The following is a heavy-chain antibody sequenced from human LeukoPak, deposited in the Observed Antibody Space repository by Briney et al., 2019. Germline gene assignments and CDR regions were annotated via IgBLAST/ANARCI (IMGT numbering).Heavy chain of an antibody. D-gene: IGHD2/OR15-2a*01. CDR3: AKLCYSTGCCNEDNWFDP. Sequence: GELLKICCKGCGYSIATYWNCCVRQLPGGGLVWLGIIYPGSYNTSYNPSFQGQVTISADKSISPSYLQLSRLKASDTAIYYCAKLCYSTGCCNEDNWFDPWGQGTLVTVSS. CDR1: GYSIATYW. J-gene: IGHJ5*02. CDR2: IYPGSYNT. V-gene: IGHV5-51*03.